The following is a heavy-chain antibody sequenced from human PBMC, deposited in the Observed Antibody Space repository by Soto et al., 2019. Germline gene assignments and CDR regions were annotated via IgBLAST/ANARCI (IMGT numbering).Heavy chain of an antibody. D-gene: IGHD3-9*01. Sequence: GGSLRLSCAASGFTFSSYSMNWVRQAPGKGLEWVSYISSSSSTIYYADSVKGRLTISRDNAKNSLYLQMNSLRDEDTAVYYCARELLRYFDWPPDYWGQGTLVTVSS. CDR2: ISSSSSTI. CDR3: ARELLRYFDWPPDY. J-gene: IGHJ4*02. CDR1: GFTFSSYS. V-gene: IGHV3-48*02.